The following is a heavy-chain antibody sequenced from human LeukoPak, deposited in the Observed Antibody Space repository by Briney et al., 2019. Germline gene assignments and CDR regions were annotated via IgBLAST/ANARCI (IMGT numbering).Heavy chain of an antibody. V-gene: IGHV3-23*01. CDR2: ISGRGGST. J-gene: IGHJ3*02. D-gene: IGHD2-21*02. Sequence: GGSLRLSCAASGFTFSRYAMSWVRQAPGKGLEWVSAISGRGGSTYYADSVKGRFTISRDNSKNTLYLQMNSLRAEDTAVYYCAKVVVVVTAPGAFDIWGQGTMVTVSS. CDR1: GFTFSRYA. CDR3: AKVVVVVTAPGAFDI.